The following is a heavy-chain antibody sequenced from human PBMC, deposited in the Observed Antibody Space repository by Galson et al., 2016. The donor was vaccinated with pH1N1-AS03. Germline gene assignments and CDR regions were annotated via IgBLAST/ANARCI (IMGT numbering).Heavy chain of an antibody. CDR2: IKGDGSEK. V-gene: IGHV3-7*03. CDR3: TRDVALVSPGGMAY. J-gene: IGHJ4*02. CDR1: GFTFSSYW. Sequence: SLRLSCAASGFTFSSYWLTWVRQAPGKGLEWVANIKGDGSEKYYADSVKGRFTISRGNAKNSLYLQMNSLRAEDTAVYYCTRDVALVSPGGMAYWGQGTLVTVSS. D-gene: IGHD2-8*01.